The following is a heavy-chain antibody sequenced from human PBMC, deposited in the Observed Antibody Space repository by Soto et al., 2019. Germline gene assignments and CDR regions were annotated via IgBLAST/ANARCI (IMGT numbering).Heavy chain of an antibody. V-gene: IGHV4-39*02. CDR2: IYYNGNT. CDR1: GASITSNGCY. D-gene: IGHD3-9*01. CDR3: ARLGNRDWSYFFGLDV. J-gene: IGHJ6*02. Sequence: LQLKEWGPGLEKPSETLSLTCVVSGASITSNGCYWSWIRQPPGKGLEWIGSIYYNGNTYYSASLESRVTISVDTSRNDFSLMLRSVTAADTAVYYCARLGNRDWSYFFGLDVWGPGTTVTVSS.